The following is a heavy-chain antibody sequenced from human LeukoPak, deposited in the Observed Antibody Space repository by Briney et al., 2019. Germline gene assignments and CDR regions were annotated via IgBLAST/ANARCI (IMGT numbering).Heavy chain of an antibody. J-gene: IGHJ6*02. CDR3: AKATGGRQWLGGEYYYYYYGMDV. V-gene: IGHV3-30*18. CDR1: GFTFSHFC. CDR2: TSYEGSKS. Sequence: GGSLRLSCAASGFTFSHFCMHGVRQAPGKGLEWVAVTSYEGSKSHYADSVKGRFTISRDNSKNTLYLQMNSLRSEDTAVYYCAKATGGRQWLGGEYYYYYYGMDVWGQGNTVTASS. D-gene: IGHD6-19*01.